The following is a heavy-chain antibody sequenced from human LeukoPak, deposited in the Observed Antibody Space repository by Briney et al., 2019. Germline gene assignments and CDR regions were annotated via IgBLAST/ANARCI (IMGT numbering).Heavy chain of an antibody. CDR1: GFTFSSYG. V-gene: IGHV3-30*18. CDR2: ISYVGSNK. J-gene: IGHJ4*02. D-gene: IGHD5-18*01. CDR3: AKVVLGFNTAMAPGLDY. Sequence: GGSLRLSCAASGFTFSSYGMYWVRQAPGKWLEWVAVISYVGSNKYYADSVKGRFTISRDNSKNTLYLQMNSLRAEDTAVYYCAKVVLGFNTAMAPGLDYWGQGTLVTVSS.